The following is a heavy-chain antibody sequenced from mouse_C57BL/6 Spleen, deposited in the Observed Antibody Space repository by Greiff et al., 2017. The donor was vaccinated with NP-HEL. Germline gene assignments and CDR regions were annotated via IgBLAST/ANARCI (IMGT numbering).Heavy chain of an antibody. CDR3: AREAYYSNHWYFDV. V-gene: IGHV1-82*01. CDR2: IYPGDGDT. Sequence: QVQLQQSGPELVKPGASVKISCKASGYAFSSSWMNWVKQRPGKGLEWIGRIYPGDGDTNYNGKFKGKATMPEDKSSSTAYMQLSSLTSEDSAVYFCAREAYYSNHWYFDVWGTGTTVTVSS. J-gene: IGHJ1*03. CDR1: GYAFSSSW. D-gene: IGHD2-5*01.